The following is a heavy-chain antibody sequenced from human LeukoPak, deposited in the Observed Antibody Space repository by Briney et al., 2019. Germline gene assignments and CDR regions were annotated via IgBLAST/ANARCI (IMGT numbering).Heavy chain of an antibody. CDR3: ARDGGPNMVRGVNSLGV. CDR2: IYYSGST. D-gene: IGHD3-10*01. J-gene: IGHJ6*04. Sequence: SETLSLTCTVSGGSISSYYWSWIRQPPGKGLEWIGYIYYSGSTNYNSSLKSRVTISVDTSKNQFSLKLSSVTAADTAVYYCARDGGPNMVRGVNSLGVWGKGTTVTVSS. V-gene: IGHV4-59*01. CDR1: GGSISSYY.